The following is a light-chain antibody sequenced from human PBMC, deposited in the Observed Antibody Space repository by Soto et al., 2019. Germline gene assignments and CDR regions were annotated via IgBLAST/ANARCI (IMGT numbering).Light chain of an antibody. CDR3: QQRDSWPPLS. Sequence: EIVLTQSPATLSLAPGERATLSCRASQTISTFLAWYQQKPGQAPRLLIYDASNRATGVPARFSGSGSETHFTLSIDSLEPEDSGVYYCQQRDSWPPLSFGGGTKVDIK. J-gene: IGKJ4*01. CDR2: DAS. CDR1: QTISTF. V-gene: IGKV3-11*01.